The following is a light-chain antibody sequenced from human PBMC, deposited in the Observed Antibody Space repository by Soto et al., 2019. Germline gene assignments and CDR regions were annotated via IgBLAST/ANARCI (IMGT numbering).Light chain of an antibody. CDR2: GVS. V-gene: IGLV2-14*01. CDR1: SSDVGGYNY. J-gene: IGLJ3*02. Sequence: QSGLTQPASVSGSPGQSITISCTGTSSDVGGYNYVSWYQQHPGKAPKLMIYGVSNRPSGVSNRFSGSKSDNTASLTISALQAEDEADYYCTSYTSSTTWVFGGGTKVTVL. CDR3: TSYTSSTTWV.